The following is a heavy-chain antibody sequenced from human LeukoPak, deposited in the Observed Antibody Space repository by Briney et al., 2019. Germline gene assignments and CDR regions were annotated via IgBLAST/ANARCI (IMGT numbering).Heavy chain of an antibody. J-gene: IGHJ2*01. CDR1: GGTFSSYA. V-gene: IGHV1-69*05. Sequence: SVKVSCKAPGGTFSSYAISWVRQAPGQGLEWMGRIIPIFGTANYAQKFQGRVTITTDESTSTAYMELSSLRSEDTAVYYCATLRDLWYFDLWGRGTLVTVSS. CDR3: ATLRDLWYFDL. CDR2: IIPIFGTA.